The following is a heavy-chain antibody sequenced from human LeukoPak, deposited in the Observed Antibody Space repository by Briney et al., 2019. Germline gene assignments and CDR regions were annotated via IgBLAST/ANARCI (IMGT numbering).Heavy chain of an antibody. CDR1: GFTFTTYA. V-gene: IGHV3-23*01. CDR2: ISADDKA. D-gene: IGHD6-19*01. Sequence: GGSLRLSCAASGFTFTTYAINWVRQAPGKGLEWVSGISADDKAYYADSVKGRSTISRDNSKNTVSLQMSSLRAEDTALYYCAKDLALAGTGGGFDVWGQGTRVAVSS. CDR3: AKDLALAGTGGGFDV. J-gene: IGHJ3*01.